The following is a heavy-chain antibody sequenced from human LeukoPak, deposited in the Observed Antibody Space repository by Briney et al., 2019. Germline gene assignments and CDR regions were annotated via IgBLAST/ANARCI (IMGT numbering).Heavy chain of an antibody. CDR1: GGSISSYY. CDR2: LYTSGST. Sequence: PSETLSLTCTVSGGSISSYYWSWIRQPAGRGLEWIGRLYTSGSTNYNPSLKSRVTMSLDTSKNQFSLKLSSVTAADTAVCYCARGAKYCSGGTCYTYYFDYWGQGTLVTVSS. D-gene: IGHD2-15*01. V-gene: IGHV4-4*07. CDR3: ARGAKYCSGGTCYTYYFDY. J-gene: IGHJ4*02.